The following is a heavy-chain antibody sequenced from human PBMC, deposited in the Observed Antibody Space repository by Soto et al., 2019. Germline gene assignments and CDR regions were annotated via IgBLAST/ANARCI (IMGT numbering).Heavy chain of an antibody. D-gene: IGHD3-9*01. Sequence: ASVKVSCKASGYTFTGYYMHWVRQAPGQGLEWMGWINPNSGGTNYAQKFQGRVTMTRDTSISTAYMELSRLRSDDTAVYYCARDYDILTGNNWFEPWGQGTLVTVSS. J-gene: IGHJ5*02. CDR1: GYTFTGYY. V-gene: IGHV1-2*02. CDR3: ARDYDILTGNNWFEP. CDR2: INPNSGGT.